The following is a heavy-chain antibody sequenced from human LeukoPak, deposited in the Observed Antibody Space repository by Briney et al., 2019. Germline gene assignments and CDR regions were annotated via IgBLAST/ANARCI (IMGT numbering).Heavy chain of an antibody. V-gene: IGHV3-30*04. Sequence: GGSLRLSCAASGFTFSRNVMHWVRQAPGKGLEWVGVISSDGSNKYYADSVKGRFTISRDNSKNTLYLQMNSLRAEDTAVYYCAKDDGWVQYANWGQGTLVTVSS. CDR1: GFTFSRNV. CDR3: AKDDGWVQYAN. D-gene: IGHD5-24*01. CDR2: ISSDGSNK. J-gene: IGHJ4*02.